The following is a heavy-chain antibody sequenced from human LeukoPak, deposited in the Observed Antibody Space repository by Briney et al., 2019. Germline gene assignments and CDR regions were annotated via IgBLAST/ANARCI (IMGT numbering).Heavy chain of an antibody. D-gene: IGHD5-18*01. CDR1: GGSISSGGYS. Sequence: NPSETLSLTCAVSGGSISSGGYSWSWIRQPPGKGLEWIGYIYHSGSTYYNPSLKSRVTISVDRSKNQFSLKLSSVTAADTAVYYCARSGVDTAMVLLPYYYYYGMDVWGQGTTVTVSS. V-gene: IGHV4-30-2*01. J-gene: IGHJ6*02. CDR2: IYHSGST. CDR3: ARSGVDTAMVLLPYYYYYGMDV.